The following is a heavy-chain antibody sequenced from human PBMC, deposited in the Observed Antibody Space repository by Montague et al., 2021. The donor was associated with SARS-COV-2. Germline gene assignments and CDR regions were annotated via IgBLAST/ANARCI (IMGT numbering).Heavy chain of an antibody. Sequence: SLRLSCAASGFTFSSYAMHWVRQAPGKGLEWVAVIPYDGSNKYYADSVKGRFTISRDNSKNTLYLQMNSLRAEDTAVYYCAGELLFDFDYWGQGTLVTVSS. CDR3: AGELLFDFDY. V-gene: IGHV3-30-3*01. CDR1: GFTFSSYA. J-gene: IGHJ4*02. CDR2: IPYDGSNK. D-gene: IGHD3-10*01.